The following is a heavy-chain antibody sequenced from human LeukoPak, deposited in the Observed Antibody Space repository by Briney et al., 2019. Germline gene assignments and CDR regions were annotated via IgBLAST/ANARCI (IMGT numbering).Heavy chain of an antibody. D-gene: IGHD6-19*01. CDR3: AVGRAVAGRDYYYYYMDV. J-gene: IGHJ6*03. V-gene: IGHV1-69*05. CDR1: GGTFISYA. CDR2: IIPIFGTA. Sequence: SVKVSCKASGGTFISYAISWVRQAPGQGLEWMGRIIPIFGTANYAQKFQGRVTITTDESTSTAYMELSSLRSEDTAVYYCAVGRAVAGRDYYYYYMDVWGKGTTVTVSS.